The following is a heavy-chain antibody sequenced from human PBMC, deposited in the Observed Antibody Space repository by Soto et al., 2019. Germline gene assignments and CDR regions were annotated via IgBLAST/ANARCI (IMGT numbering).Heavy chain of an antibody. CDR2: IYYSGST. Sequence: PSETLSLTCTVSGGSVSSGSYYWSWIRQPPGKGLEWIGYIYYSGSTNYNPSLKSRVTISVDTSKNQFSLKLSSVTAADTAVYYCARDHGSGSYYYYYYGMDVWGQGTTVTVSS. D-gene: IGHD3-10*01. CDR1: GGSVSSGSYY. CDR3: ARDHGSGSYYYYYYGMDV. V-gene: IGHV4-61*01. J-gene: IGHJ6*02.